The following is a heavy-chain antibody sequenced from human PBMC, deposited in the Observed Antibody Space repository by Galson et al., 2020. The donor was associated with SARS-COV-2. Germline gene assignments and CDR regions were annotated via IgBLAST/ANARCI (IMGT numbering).Heavy chain of an antibody. CDR2: IYSGDSDT. CDR1: GYSSTSYW. D-gene: IGHD1-1*01. J-gene: IGHJ5*02. CDR3: PRREYNWNDEEAWFDP. V-gene: IGHV5-51*01. Sequence: GASLKISCKGSGYSSTSYWIGWVRQMPGNGLEWMGIIYSGDSDTRYSPSFQGQVTISAVKSISTAYLQWSSLKASDTAMYYCPRREYNWNDEEAWFDPWGQGTLVTFSS.